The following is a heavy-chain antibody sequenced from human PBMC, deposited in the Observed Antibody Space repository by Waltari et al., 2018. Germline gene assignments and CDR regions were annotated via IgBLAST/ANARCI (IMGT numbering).Heavy chain of an antibody. CDR1: GYTFTGYY. CDR2: INPNSGGT. Sequence: QVQLVQSGAEVKKPWASVKVSCKASGYTFTGYYMHWVRQAPGQGLEWMGRINPNSGGTNYAQKFQGRVTMTRDTSISTAYMELSRLRSDDTAVYYCARRPYCSGGSCYSRGYYYYGMDVWGQGTTVTVSS. D-gene: IGHD2-15*01. V-gene: IGHV1-2*06. CDR3: ARRPYCSGGSCYSRGYYYYGMDV. J-gene: IGHJ6*02.